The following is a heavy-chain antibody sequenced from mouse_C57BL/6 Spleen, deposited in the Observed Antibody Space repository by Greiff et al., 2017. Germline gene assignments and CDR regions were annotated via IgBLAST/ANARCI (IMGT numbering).Heavy chain of an antibody. J-gene: IGHJ2*01. Sequence: VQLQQSGAELARPGASVKLSCKASGYTFTSYGISWVKQRTGQGLEWIGEIYPRSGNTYYNEKFKGKATLTADKSSSTAYMELRSLTSEDSAVYFCARLTGTGVEDYFDYWGQGTTLTVSS. CDR2: IYPRSGNT. V-gene: IGHV1-81*01. CDR1: GYTFTSYG. CDR3: ARLTGTGVEDYFDY. D-gene: IGHD4-1*01.